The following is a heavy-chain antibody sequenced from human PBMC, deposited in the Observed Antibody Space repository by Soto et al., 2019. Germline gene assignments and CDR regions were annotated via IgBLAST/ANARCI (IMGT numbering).Heavy chain of an antibody. J-gene: IGHJ5*02. CDR3: AKDDDSSGYQNWFDP. CDR1: GFTFSSYG. CDR2: ISYDGSNK. V-gene: IGHV3-30*18. D-gene: IGHD3-22*01. Sequence: QVQLVESGGGVVQPGRSLRLSCAASGFTFSSYGMHWVRQAPGKGLEWVAVISYDGSNKYYADSVKGRFTISRDNSKNTLYLQMNGLRAEDTAVYYCAKDDDSSGYQNWFDPWGQGTLVTVSS.